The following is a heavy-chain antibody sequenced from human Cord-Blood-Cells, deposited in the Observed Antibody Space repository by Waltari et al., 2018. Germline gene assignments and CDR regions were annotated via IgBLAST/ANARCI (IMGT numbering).Heavy chain of an antibody. D-gene: IGHD3-22*01. CDR1: GDTLTELS. CDR3: ATWLGDSSGYSLDY. J-gene: IGHJ4*02. CDR2: FDPEDGET. Sequence: QVQLVQSGAEVKKPGASVKVSCKVSGDTLTELSMHWVRTAPGKGLEWMGGFDPEDGETIYAQKFQGRVTMTEDTSTDTAYMELSSLRSEDTAVYYCATWLGDSSGYSLDYWGQGTLVTVSS. V-gene: IGHV1-24*01.